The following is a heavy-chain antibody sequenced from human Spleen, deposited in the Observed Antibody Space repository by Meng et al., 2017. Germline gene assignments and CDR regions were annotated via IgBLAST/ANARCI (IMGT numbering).Heavy chain of an antibody. CDR3: AREGDSSGYYYGGSFFDY. J-gene: IGHJ4*02. CDR2: IKQDGSEK. CDR1: GITFSSYW. V-gene: IGHV3-7*01. D-gene: IGHD3-22*01. Sequence: GESLKISCAASGITFSSYWMTWVRQAPGKGLEWVANIKQDGSEKYYMDSVKGRFTISRDNAKNSLYLQMNSLRAEDTAVYYWAREGDSSGYYYGGSFFDYWGQGTLVTVSS.